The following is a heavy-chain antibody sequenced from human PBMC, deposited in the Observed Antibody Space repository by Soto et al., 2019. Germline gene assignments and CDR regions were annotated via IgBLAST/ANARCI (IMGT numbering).Heavy chain of an antibody. Sequence: PGGSLRLSCAASGFTFSSYAMSWVRQAPGKGLEWVSAISGSGGSTYYADSVKGRFTISRDNSKNTLYLQMNSLRAEDTAVYYCAKLQDIVATMGDWFDPWGRGTLVTVSS. CDR3: AKLQDIVATMGDWFDP. J-gene: IGHJ5*02. CDR2: ISGSGGST. V-gene: IGHV3-23*01. CDR1: GFTFSSYA. D-gene: IGHD5-12*01.